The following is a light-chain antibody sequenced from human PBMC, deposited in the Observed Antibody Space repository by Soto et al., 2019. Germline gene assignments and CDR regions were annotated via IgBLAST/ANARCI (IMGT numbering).Light chain of an antibody. CDR1: QSIGRDY. J-gene: IGKJ2*03. CDR3: QQYGVSVLYS. CDR2: GVS. V-gene: IGKV3-20*01. Sequence: EVALTQSPGTLSLSPGERASLSCRASQSIGRDYLSWYQHKPGQAPRLLIYGVSSRATGIPEKFSGSGSGTDFTLTISTVDPEDSAVYYCQQYGVSVLYSFGQGTRLEI.